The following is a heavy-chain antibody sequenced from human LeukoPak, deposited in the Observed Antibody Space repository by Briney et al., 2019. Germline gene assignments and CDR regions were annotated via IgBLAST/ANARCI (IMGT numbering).Heavy chain of an antibody. CDR2: ISTYNGNT. V-gene: IGHV1-18*01. CDR1: GGTFSSYA. Sequence: ASVKVSCKASGGTFSSYAISWVRQAPGQGLEWMGWISTYNGNTNYAQKLQGRVTRTTDTATTTAYMELRSLRSDDTALYYCARDPPYYYDSIGYYKSFDYWGQGTLVTVSS. J-gene: IGHJ4*02. CDR3: ARDPPYYYDSIGYYKSFDY. D-gene: IGHD3-22*01.